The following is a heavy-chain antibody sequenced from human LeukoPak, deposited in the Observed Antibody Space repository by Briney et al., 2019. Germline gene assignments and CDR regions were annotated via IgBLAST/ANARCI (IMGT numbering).Heavy chain of an antibody. CDR2: IYYSGST. V-gene: IGHV4-31*03. CDR1: GGSISSGGYY. CDR3: ARAPIRQNYDFWSGYPATNFDY. J-gene: IGHJ4*02. D-gene: IGHD3-3*01. Sequence: PSETLSLTCTVSGGSISSGGYYWSWIRQHPGKGLEWIGYIYYSGSTYYNPSLKSRVTISVDTSKNQFSLKLSSVTAADTAVYYCARAPIRQNYDFWSGYPATNFDYWGQGTLVTVSS.